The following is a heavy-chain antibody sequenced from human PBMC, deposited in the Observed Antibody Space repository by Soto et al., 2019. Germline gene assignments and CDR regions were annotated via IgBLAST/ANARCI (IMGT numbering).Heavy chain of an antibody. CDR3: ARDWLGGLGRGEV. CDR1: GFTVSSNY. Sequence: GGSLRLSCAASGFTVSSNYMSWVRQAPGKGLEWVSVIYSGGSTYYADSVKGRFTISRDNSKNTLYLQMNSLRAEDTAVYYCARDWLGGLGRGEVWGKGTTVTVSS. J-gene: IGHJ6*04. D-gene: IGHD1-26*01. V-gene: IGHV3-66*01. CDR2: IYSGGST.